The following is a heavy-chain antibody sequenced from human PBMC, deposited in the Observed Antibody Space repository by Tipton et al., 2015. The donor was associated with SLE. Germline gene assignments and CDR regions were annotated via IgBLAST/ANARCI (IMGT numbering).Heavy chain of an antibody. V-gene: IGHV4-61*08. J-gene: IGHJ2*01. Sequence: TLSLTCTVSGGSISSGGYYWSWIRQHPGKGLEWIGYIYYSGSTNYNPSLKSRVTISVDTSKNQFSLKLSSVTAADTAVYYCARGREQWLEWYFDLWGRGTLVTVSS. CDR3: ARGREQWLEWYFDL. CDR2: IYYSGST. D-gene: IGHD6-19*01. CDR1: GGSISSGGYY.